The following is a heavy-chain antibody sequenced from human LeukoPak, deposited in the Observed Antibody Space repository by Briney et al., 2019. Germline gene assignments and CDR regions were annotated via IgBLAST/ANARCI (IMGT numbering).Heavy chain of an antibody. CDR2: IKSKTDGGTP. CDR1: GLTFNNAW. D-gene: IGHD6-19*01. Sequence: AGGSLRLSCAASGLTFNNAWMNWVRQARGKGLEWVGRIKSKTDGGTPDYAAPVKGRFTISRDDSKNMMYLQMNSLKTEDTAVYYCTRLALAGFYYWGQGTLVTVSS. V-gene: IGHV3-15*01. CDR3: TRLALAGFYY. J-gene: IGHJ4*02.